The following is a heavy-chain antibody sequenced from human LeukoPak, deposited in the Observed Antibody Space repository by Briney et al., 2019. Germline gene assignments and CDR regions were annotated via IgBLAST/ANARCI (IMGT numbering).Heavy chain of an antibody. CDR1: EFTFSYYN. J-gene: IGHJ6*03. Sequence: GGSLRLSCAASEFTFSYYNLNWVRQAPGKGLEWVSSITSTGSYTFYADSVKGRFTISRDNAKNSLYLQMNSLRAEDTALYYCARREWLLSPYYYMDVWGKGTTVTVSS. V-gene: IGHV3-21*04. CDR3: ARREWLLSPYYYMDV. CDR2: ITSTGSYT. D-gene: IGHD3-3*01.